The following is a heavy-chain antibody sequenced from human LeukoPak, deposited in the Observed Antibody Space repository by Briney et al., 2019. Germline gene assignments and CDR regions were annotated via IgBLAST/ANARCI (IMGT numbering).Heavy chain of an antibody. D-gene: IGHD6-19*01. CDR3: AREPSQWLVFNWFDP. CDR1: GGSISSGGYY. CDR2: IYYSGST. J-gene: IGHJ5*02. V-gene: IGHV4-31*03. Sequence: PSETLSLTCTVSGGSISSGGYYWSWIRQHPGKGLEWIGYIYYSGSTYYNPSLKSRVTISVDTSKNQFSLKLSSVTAADTAVYYCAREPSQWLVFNWFDPWGQGTLVTVSS.